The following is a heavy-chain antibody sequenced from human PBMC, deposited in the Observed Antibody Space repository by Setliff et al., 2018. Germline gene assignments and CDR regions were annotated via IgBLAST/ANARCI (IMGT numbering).Heavy chain of an antibody. J-gene: IGHJ4*02. CDR1: GFTFSSYS. D-gene: IGHD3-10*01. CDR2: ISSSGSTI. CDR3: ARDPPAGDDY. V-gene: IGHV3-48*04. Sequence: GGSLRLSCAASGFTFSSYSMNWVRQAPGKGLEWVSYISSSGSTIYYADSVKGRFTISRDNAKNSLYLQMNSLRAEDTAVYYCARDPPAGDDYWGQGTLVTVSS.